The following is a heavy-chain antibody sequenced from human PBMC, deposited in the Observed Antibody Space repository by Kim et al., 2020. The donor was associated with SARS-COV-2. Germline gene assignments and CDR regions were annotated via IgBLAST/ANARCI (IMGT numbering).Heavy chain of an antibody. J-gene: IGHJ5*02. CDR2: INTDTGDT. V-gene: IGHV7-4-1*02. Sequence: ASVKVSCKTSGYTFNTYAISWVRQAPGQGLEWVGWINTDTGDTTYAQAFGGRFVMSRDTSVSTAYLQITSLQSEDTAVYYCARPSHTYGSGRAGWFDPWGQGTQVIVSS. CDR3: ARPSHTYGSGRAGWFDP. CDR1: GYTFNTYA. D-gene: IGHD3-10*01.